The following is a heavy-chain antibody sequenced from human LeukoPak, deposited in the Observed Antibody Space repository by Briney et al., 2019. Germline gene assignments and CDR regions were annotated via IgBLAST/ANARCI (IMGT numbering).Heavy chain of an antibody. V-gene: IGHV3-30*02. D-gene: IGHD2-8*01. J-gene: IGHJ5*02. CDR3: ARDSSGVNWFDP. Sequence: GGSLRLSCAASGFTFSSYGIHWVRQAPGKGLEWVAFIRYDGSSKYYVDSVKGRFTISRDNAKNSLYLQMNSLRAEDTAVYYCARDSSGVNWFDPWGQGTLVTVSS. CDR1: GFTFSSYG. CDR2: IRYDGSSK.